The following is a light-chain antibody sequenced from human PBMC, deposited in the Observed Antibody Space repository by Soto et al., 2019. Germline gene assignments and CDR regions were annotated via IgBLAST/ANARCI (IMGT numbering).Light chain of an antibody. V-gene: IGKV3-20*01. CDR1: QSVSSSY. CDR3: QQYGSSPQT. J-gene: IGKJ1*01. CDR2: GAS. Sequence: IVFTQSPGTLSLSPGERATLSCRASQSVSSSYLAWYQQKPGQAPRLLMYGASSRATGIPDRFSGSGSGTDFTLTISRLEPEDFAVYYCQQYGSSPQTFGQGTKVDIK.